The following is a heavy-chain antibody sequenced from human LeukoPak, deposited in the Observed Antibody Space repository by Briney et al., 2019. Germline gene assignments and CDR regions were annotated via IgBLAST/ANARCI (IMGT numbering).Heavy chain of an antibody. Sequence: GGSLRLSCAASGFTFSKHWMYWVRQAPGKGLAWVSGIDNDGTGTNYADSVKGRFTISRDNAKNTLYLQVNSLRAEDTAVYYCVRGLGDYWGQGTLVTVSP. CDR3: VRGLGDY. CDR1: GFTFSKHW. D-gene: IGHD3-16*01. V-gene: IGHV3-74*01. CDR2: IDNDGTGT. J-gene: IGHJ4*02.